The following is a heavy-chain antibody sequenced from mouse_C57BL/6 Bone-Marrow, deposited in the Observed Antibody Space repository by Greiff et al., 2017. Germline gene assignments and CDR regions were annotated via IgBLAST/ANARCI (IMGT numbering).Heavy chain of an antibody. CDR3: ARGAGRAWFAY. Sequence: EVKLMESGGGLVKPGGSLKLSCAASGFTFSDYGMHWVRPAPEKGLEWVAYISSGSSTIYYADTVKGRFTISRDNAKNTLFLQMTSLRSEDTAMYYCARGAGRAWFAYWGQGTLVTVSA. J-gene: IGHJ3*01. CDR1: GFTFSDYG. V-gene: IGHV5-17*01. CDR2: ISSGSSTI.